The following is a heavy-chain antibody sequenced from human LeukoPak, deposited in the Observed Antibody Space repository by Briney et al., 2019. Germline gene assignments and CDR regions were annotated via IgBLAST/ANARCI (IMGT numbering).Heavy chain of an antibody. Sequence: SETLSLTHTVSGGFMGGHLWGWVRQPPGKGLEWIGYIYYSGSTNYNPSLKSRVTISVDTSKNQFSLKLSSVAAADTAVYYCAIYITSSLYWVLQHWGRGTLVTVSS. CDR2: IYYSGST. CDR3: AIYITSSLYWVLQH. D-gene: IGHD2-8*02. CDR1: GGFMGGHL. V-gene: IGHV4-59*11. J-gene: IGHJ1*01.